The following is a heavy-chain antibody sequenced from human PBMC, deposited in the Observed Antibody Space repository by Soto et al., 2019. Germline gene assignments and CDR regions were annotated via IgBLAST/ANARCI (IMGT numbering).Heavy chain of an antibody. V-gene: IGHV3-9*01. CDR1: GFTFDVYA. Sequence: PGGSLRLSCAASGFTFDVYAMHWVRQAPGEGLEWVSGISWNSGSIGYADSVKGRFTISRDNAKNSLYLQMNSLRAEDTALYYCAKDRGLVLSFYFDYWGQGTLVTVSS. CDR2: ISWNSGSI. CDR3: AKDRGLVLSFYFDY. D-gene: IGHD6-19*01. J-gene: IGHJ4*02.